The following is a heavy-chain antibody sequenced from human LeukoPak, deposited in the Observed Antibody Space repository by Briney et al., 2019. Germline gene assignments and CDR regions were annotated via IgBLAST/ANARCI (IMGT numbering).Heavy chain of an antibody. CDR2: IIHIFGIA. CDR1: GGTFSSYA. CDR3: GRENYGDDEPHRDY. J-gene: IGHJ4*02. D-gene: IGHD4-17*01. Sequence: SVTVSCKASGGTFSSYAISWVRQAPGQGLEWMGRIIHIFGIANYAQKFQGRVTITADKPTSTAYMELSSLKSEDTAGYYCGRENYGDDEPHRDYWGEGTLVTVSS. V-gene: IGHV1-69*04.